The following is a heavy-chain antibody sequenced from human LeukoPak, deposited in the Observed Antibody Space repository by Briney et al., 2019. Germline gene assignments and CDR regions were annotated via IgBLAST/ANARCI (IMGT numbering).Heavy chain of an antibody. CDR1: GGSISSYY. CDR2: IYTSGST. J-gene: IGHJ6*02. CDR3: TRSGLTGMRKYPRADHYYYGMDV. V-gene: IGHV4-4*07. D-gene: IGHD1-14*01. Sequence: SETLSLTCTVSGGSISSYYWSWIRQPAGKGLEWIGRIYTSGSTNYNPSLKSRVTMSVDTSTNQFSLKLSSVTAADTAVYFCTRSGLTGMRKYPRADHYYYGMDVWGQGTAVTVSS.